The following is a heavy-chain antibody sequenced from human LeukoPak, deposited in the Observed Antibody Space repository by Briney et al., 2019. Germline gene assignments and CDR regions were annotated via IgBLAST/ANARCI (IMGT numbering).Heavy chain of an antibody. CDR1: GFTFSSYS. CDR3: ARGDTTIAAEDY. V-gene: IGHV3-48*02. Sequence: GGSLRLSCAASGFTFSSYSMNWVRQAPGKGLEWISYISSSSSNIYYADSVKGRFAISRDNAKNSVHLQMNSLRDEDTAVYFCARGDTTIAAEDYWGQGTLVTVSS. D-gene: IGHD6-6*01. CDR2: ISSSSSNI. J-gene: IGHJ4*02.